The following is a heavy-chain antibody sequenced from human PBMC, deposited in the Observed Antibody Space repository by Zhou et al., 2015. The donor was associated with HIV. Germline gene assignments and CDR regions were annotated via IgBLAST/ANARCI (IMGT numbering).Heavy chain of an antibody. V-gene: IGHV1-69*08. J-gene: IGHJ4*02. CDR2: IIPILGIA. D-gene: IGHD3-22*01. CDR1: GGTFSSYT. Sequence: QVQLVQSGAEVKKPGSSVKVSCKASGGTFSSYTISWVRQAPGQGLEWMGRIIPILGIANYAQKFQGRVTITADKSTSTAYMELSSLRSEDTAVYYCARDKGKDYYYDSSGPYFDYWGRGNPGHRLL. CDR3: ARDKGKDYYYDSSGPYFDY.